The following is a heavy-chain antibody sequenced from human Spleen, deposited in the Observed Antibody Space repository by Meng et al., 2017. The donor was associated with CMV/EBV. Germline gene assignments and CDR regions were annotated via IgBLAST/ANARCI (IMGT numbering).Heavy chain of an antibody. J-gene: IGHJ4*02. V-gene: IGHV3-7*01. CDR3: ARDMGWYKFDS. D-gene: IGHD6-19*01. CDR2: IRRDGGTI. Sequence: GGSLRLSCETSGFTFSDHWMGWVRQAPGKGLEWVADIRRDGGTIYYLDSVKGRFTISRDNAKNSLYLQMNRLRVEDTGVYYCARDMGWYKFDSWGQGTLVTVSS. CDR1: GFTFSDHW.